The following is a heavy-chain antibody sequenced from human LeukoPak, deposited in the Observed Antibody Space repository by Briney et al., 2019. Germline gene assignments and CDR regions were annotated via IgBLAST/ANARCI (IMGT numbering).Heavy chain of an antibody. CDR3: ARYCDQRFLDWDNWFDP. D-gene: IGHD3-3*01. Sequence: KPSETLSLTCTVSGGSISISSFYWGWIRQPPGKGLEWYGSIYYSGSTYYNPSLKSRVTISVDTSKNQDSLKVSSLTAANTAVYYCARYCDQRFLDWDNWFDPWGQGTLVTVSS. CDR2: IYYSGST. CDR1: GGSISISSFY. V-gene: IGHV4-39*01. J-gene: IGHJ5*02.